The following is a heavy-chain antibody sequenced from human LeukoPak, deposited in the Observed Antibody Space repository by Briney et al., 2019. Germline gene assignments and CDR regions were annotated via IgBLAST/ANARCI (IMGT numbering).Heavy chain of an antibody. CDR3: ARGAASLSDAFDI. CDR1: GYSFTSYW. CDR2: IYPGDSDT. V-gene: IGHV5-51*01. Sequence: GESLKISCKGSGYSFTSYWIGWVRQMPGKGLEWMGIIYPGDSDTRYSPSFQGQVTISADRSISTAYLRWSSLKASDTAMYYCARGAASLSDAFDIWGQGTMVTVSS. D-gene: IGHD6-13*01. J-gene: IGHJ3*02.